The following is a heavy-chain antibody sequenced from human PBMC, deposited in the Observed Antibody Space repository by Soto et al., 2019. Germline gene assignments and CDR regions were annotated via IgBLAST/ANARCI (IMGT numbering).Heavy chain of an antibody. CDR2: IWYDGSNK. D-gene: IGHD1-26*01. J-gene: IGHJ4*02. V-gene: IGHV3-33*01. CDR1: GFTFSSYG. CDR3: ARDSGDPYPSGSYCIY. Sequence: PGGSLRLSCAASGFTFSSYGMHWVRQAPGKGLEWVAVIWYDGSNKYYADSVKGRFTFSRDNSKNTLYLQMNSLRAEDTAVYYCARDSGDPYPSGSYCIYWGQGTLVTVSS.